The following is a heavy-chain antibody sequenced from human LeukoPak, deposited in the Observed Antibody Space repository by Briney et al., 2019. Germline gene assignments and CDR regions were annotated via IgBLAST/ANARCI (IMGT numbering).Heavy chain of an antibody. J-gene: IGHJ4*02. Sequence: SVTVSCKASGGTFSSYAISWVRQAPGQGLEWMGGIIPIFGTANYAQKFQGRVTITADESTSTAYMELSSLRSEDTAVYYCAGSVWGSYRHFDYWGQGTLVTVSS. CDR1: GGTFSSYA. CDR3: AGSVWGSYRHFDY. V-gene: IGHV1-69*01. CDR2: IIPIFGTA. D-gene: IGHD3-16*02.